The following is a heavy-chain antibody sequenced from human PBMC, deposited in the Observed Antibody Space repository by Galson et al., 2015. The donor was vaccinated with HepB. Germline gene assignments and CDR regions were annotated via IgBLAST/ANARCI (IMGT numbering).Heavy chain of an antibody. V-gene: IGHV4-4*02. CDR2: VYHSGST. CDR1: GDSIIGTGW. J-gene: IGHJ4*02. CDR3: ARNGYYSLDY. D-gene: IGHD2-21*01. Sequence: VSGDSIIGTGWWSWVRQPPGKGLEWIGEVYHSGSTNYNPSLKSRVSISVDKSRNQFSLRLTSLTAADTAVYYCARNGYYSLDYWGQGTLVTVSS.